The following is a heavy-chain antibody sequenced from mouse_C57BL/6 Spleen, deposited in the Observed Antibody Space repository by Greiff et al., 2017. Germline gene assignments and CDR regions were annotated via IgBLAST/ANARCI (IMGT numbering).Heavy chain of an antibody. J-gene: IGHJ2*01. Sequence: EVKLVESGGGLVQPKGSLKLSCAASGFSFNTYAMNWVRQAPGKGLEWVARIRSKSNNHATYYADSVKDRFTISRDDSESMLYLQMNNLKTEDTAIYYCVRNPLLREGYFDYWGQGTTLTVSS. D-gene: IGHD1-2*01. V-gene: IGHV10-1*01. CDR3: VRNPLLREGYFDY. CDR1: GFSFNTYA. CDR2: IRSKSNNHAT.